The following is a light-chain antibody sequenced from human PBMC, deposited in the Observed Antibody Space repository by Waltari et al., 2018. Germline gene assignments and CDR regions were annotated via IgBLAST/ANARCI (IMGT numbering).Light chain of an antibody. J-gene: IGLJ3*02. CDR2: EDT. CDR3: YSTDSSGHERV. V-gene: IGLV3-10*01. CDR1: ALATKY. Sequence: SYELTQPPSVSVSPGQTARITCSGDALATKYAYWYQQKSGQAPVLVIFEDTKRPSGIPERFSGSSSGTMATLTITGAQVEDEADYYCYSTDSSGHERVFGGGTKLTVL.